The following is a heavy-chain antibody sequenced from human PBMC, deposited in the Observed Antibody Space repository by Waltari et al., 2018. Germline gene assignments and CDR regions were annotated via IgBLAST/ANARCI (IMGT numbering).Heavy chain of an antibody. CDR2: IYYSGST. J-gene: IGHJ5*02. Sequence: QLQLQESGPGLVKPSETLSLTCTVSGGSISRSSYYWGWIRQSPGKGLEWIGSIYYSGSTHYNPTLESRVTISGDMSKNKFSLKLSSVTAADTAVYYCARHWKRSGYRFDPWGQGTLVTVSS. CDR1: GGSISRSSYY. D-gene: IGHD5-12*01. CDR3: ARHWKRSGYRFDP. V-gene: IGHV4-39*01.